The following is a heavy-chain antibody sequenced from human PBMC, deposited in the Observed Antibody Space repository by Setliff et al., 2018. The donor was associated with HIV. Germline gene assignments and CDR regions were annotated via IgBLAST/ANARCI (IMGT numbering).Heavy chain of an antibody. J-gene: IGHJ1*01. V-gene: IGHV4-4*07. CDR2: IYFSGRT. Sequence: SETLSLTCTVSNASINSYYWSWIRQPAGRALEWIGRIYFSGRTNYNPSLKSRIKMSIDTSKNQFSLNLSSVTAADTAIYSYARDPYCSGDGCFRYYQHWGRGTLVTVS. CDR1: NASINSYY. D-gene: IGHD2-15*01. CDR3: ARDPYCSGDGCFRYYQH.